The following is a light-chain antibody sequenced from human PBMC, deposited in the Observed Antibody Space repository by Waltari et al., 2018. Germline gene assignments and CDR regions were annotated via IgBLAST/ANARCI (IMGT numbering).Light chain of an antibody. Sequence: QSVLIPPPSASETPGQRDTISCSVTNPTLGSNPVSWYHNLPGTAPELLIYRNTQRPSGVPDRFSGSKSDTSASLAISGLRSEDEADYYCAAWDDSLRAWVFGGGTKLTVL. J-gene: IGLJ3*02. CDR2: RNT. V-gene: IGLV1-47*01. CDR1: NPTLGSNP. CDR3: AAWDDSLRAWV.